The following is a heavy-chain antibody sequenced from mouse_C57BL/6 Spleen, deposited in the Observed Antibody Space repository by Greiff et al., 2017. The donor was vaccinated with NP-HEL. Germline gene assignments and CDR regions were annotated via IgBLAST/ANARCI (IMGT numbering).Heavy chain of an antibody. Sequence: EVQVVESGGDLVKPGGSLKLSCAASGFTFSSYGMSWVRQTPDKRLEWVATISSGGSYTYYPDSVKGLFTISRDNAKNTLYMQMSSLKSEDTAMYYCARHMVTTGYYFDYWGQGTTLTVSS. D-gene: IGHD2-2*01. CDR3: ARHMVTTGYYFDY. J-gene: IGHJ2*01. CDR2: ISSGGSYT. CDR1: GFTFSSYG. V-gene: IGHV5-6*01.